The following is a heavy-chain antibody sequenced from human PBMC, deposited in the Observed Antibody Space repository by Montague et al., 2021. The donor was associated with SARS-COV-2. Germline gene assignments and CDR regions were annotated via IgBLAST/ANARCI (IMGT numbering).Heavy chain of an antibody. V-gene: IGHV4-39*01. CDR2: IYYMGTT. Sequence: SETLSLTCTVSGGSISSSRSYWGWVRQPPGKGLEYIGSIYYMGTTYYNPSLKSRVTVSLDTSKNQFSLQLSSVTATDTAVYYCARHDPNYGVRGGNFEHWGQGTLAIVSS. CDR1: GGSISSSRSY. CDR3: ARHDPNYGVRGGNFEH. J-gene: IGHJ1*01. D-gene: IGHD2-15*01.